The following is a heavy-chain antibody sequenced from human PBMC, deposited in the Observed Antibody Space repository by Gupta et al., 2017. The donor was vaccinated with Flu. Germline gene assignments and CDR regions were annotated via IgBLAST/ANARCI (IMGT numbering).Heavy chain of an antibody. J-gene: IGHJ4*02. CDR1: RFTFSRSW. CDR2: IKEDGSVK. D-gene: IGHD5-24*01. CDR3: ARDNGYNQFDY. V-gene: IGHV3-7*01. Sequence: EERLVESGGGLVQRGGSLRLSCSPSRFTFSRSWMTWVRQAPGKGLEWVANIKEDGSVKNYVDSEKGRFTISRDNAKNSLYMQMNRLRDEDTAVYYCARDNGYNQFDYWGQGNMVTVSS.